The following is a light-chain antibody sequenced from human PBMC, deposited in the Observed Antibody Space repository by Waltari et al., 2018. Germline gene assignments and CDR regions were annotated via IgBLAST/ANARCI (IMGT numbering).Light chain of an antibody. CDR3: MQSLQGLWT. CDR1: QSLLHSNGNNY. Sequence: DIVMTQSPLSLPVTPGEAASISCRSSQSLLHSNGNNYLDWYLQRPGQSPQLLFYLGSNLASGVPDRFSCSGSSTDFILHISRVETEDFGIYYCMQSLQGLWTFGPGTKV. CDR2: LGS. J-gene: IGKJ1*01. V-gene: IGKV2-28*01.